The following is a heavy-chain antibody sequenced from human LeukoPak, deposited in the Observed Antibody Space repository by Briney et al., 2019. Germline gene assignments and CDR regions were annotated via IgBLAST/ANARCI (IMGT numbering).Heavy chain of an antibody. V-gene: IGHV4-39*07. D-gene: IGHD1-26*01. CDR1: GGSISSSSYF. Sequence: SETLSLTCTVSGGSISSSSYFWGWIRQTPGKGLEWIGSIYYSGSTYYNPSLKSRVTISVKTSKNQFSLKLSSVTAADTAVYYCARVSSGSYWGLYFDYWGQGTLVTVSS. J-gene: IGHJ4*02. CDR3: ARVSSGSYWGLYFDY. CDR2: IYYSGST.